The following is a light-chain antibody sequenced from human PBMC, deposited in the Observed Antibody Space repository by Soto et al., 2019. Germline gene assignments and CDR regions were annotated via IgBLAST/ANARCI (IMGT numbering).Light chain of an antibody. CDR3: QQDHTDRT. CDR2: DAS. CDR1: QNISGW. V-gene: IGKV1-5*01. J-gene: IGKJ1*01. Sequence: DILLTQSPATLSVSLGERATISCRASQNISGWLAWYQQKPWQAPKLLIYDASSLESGVPSRFSGSGSGTDITLTISSLQPDDFATYCCQQDHTDRTFGQGTKVDIK.